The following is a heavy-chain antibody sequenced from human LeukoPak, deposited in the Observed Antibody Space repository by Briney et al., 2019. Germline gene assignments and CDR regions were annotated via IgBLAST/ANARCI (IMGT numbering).Heavy chain of an antibody. CDR1: GFTFSSYG. Sequence: PGGSLRLSCAASGFTFSSYGMHWVRQAPGKGLEWVAVISYDESNKYYADSVKGRFTISRDNSKNTLYLQMNSLRAEDTAVYYCAKSSASGGSYGLDYWGQGTLVTVSS. J-gene: IGHJ4*02. CDR2: ISYDESNK. D-gene: IGHD2-15*01. CDR3: AKSSASGGSYGLDY. V-gene: IGHV3-30*18.